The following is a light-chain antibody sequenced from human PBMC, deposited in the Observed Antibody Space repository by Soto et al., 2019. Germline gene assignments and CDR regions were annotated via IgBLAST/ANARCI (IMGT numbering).Light chain of an antibody. CDR1: QGISTS. V-gene: IGKV1-9*01. CDR3: QQLFDSTIT. Sequence: IQMTQSPSSLSASVGDRVTITCRASQGISTSLAWYQVKPGKDPKLLIYAASTLESGVPSRFSATVSGTEFSLTITRLQPEDFATYYCQQLFDSTITFGQGTRLEIK. CDR2: AAS. J-gene: IGKJ5*01.